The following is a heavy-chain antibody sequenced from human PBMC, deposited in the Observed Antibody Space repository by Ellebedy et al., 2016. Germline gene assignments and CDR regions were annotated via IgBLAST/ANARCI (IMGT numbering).Heavy chain of an antibody. D-gene: IGHD6-19*01. V-gene: IGHV3-9*01. CDR2: ISWNSGRR. CDR1: GVTLEDHT. Sequence: SLKISCAASGVTLEDHTMHWVRQAPGKGLEWVSGISWNSGRRDYADSVKGRFTISRDNAKNSLYLQMNSLRPEDTALYFCAKDLLTYSSGWYHAFHIWGQGTMVTVSS. J-gene: IGHJ3*02. CDR3: AKDLLTYSSGWYHAFHI.